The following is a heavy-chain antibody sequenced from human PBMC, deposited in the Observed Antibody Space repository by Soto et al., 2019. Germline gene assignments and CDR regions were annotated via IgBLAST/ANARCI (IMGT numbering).Heavy chain of an antibody. CDR3: ARDKDLQPTVWGF. J-gene: IGHJ4*02. CDR1: GDSMATGGHY. CDR2: VYYSGAT. V-gene: IGHV4-31*03. D-gene: IGHD3-16*01. Sequence: SETLSLTCTVSGDSMATGGHYYNWIRQVPGKGLEWIGYVYYSGATHYTPSLRARATISRGTSKNQFSLRLISVTAADTALYYCARDKDLQPTVWGFWGQGIQVTVSS.